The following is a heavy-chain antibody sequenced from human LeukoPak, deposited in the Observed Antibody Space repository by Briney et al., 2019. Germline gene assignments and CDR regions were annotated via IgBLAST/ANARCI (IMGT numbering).Heavy chain of an antibody. D-gene: IGHD3-16*01. CDR3: ARDRGWGGFDY. CDR1: GGSISSYY. Sequence: SETLSLTCTVSGGSISSYYWSWIRQPPGKGLEWIGYIYYSGSNNYNPSLKSRVTISVDTSKNQFSLKLSSVTAADTAVYYCARDRGWGGFDYWGQGTLVTVSS. CDR2: IYYSGSN. J-gene: IGHJ4*02. V-gene: IGHV4-59*01.